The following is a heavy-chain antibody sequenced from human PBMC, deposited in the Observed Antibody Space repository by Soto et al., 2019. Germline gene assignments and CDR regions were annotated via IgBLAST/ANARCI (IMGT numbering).Heavy chain of an antibody. Sequence: PSETLSLTCSVSGGSISSGYYYWSWIRQPPGKGLEWIGNIYYSGNTYYNPSLKSRLIISIDTSKNKFSLKVGSVTAADTAVYYCASSSLYGMDVSGPGTTLTVYS. CDR1: GGSISSGYYY. J-gene: IGHJ6*02. CDR3: ASSSLYGMDV. CDR2: IYYSGNT. V-gene: IGHV4-30-4*01.